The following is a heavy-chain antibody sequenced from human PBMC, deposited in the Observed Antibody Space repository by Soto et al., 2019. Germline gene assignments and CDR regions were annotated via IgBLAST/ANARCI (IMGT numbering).Heavy chain of an antibody. CDR1: GVTFSGDW. Sequence: GGSLRISCAASGVTFSGDWMRWVRQAPGKGLEWVAQIKQDGSETNYVDSVKGRFTISRDNAKNSLFLQMNSLRDEDTAVYYCLKDDGDYATYYSGQGTPVTVSA. J-gene: IGHJ4*02. D-gene: IGHD3-16*01. V-gene: IGHV3-7*01. CDR2: IKQDGSET. CDR3: LKDDGDYATYY.